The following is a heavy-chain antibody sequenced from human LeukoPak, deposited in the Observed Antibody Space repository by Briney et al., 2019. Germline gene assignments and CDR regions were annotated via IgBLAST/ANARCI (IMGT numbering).Heavy chain of an antibody. CDR1: GGSITSNNW. CDR2: THSSGAT. CDR3: AQHGDWCFDL. Sequence: SGTLSLTCVVSGGSITSNNWWSWVRQPPGKGLEWIGETHSSGATKYNPSLRSRVTISVDTSRSQFTLNLNSVTAADTAVYFCAQHGDWCFDLWGRGTLVTVSS. V-gene: IGHV4-4*02. D-gene: IGHD3-10*01. J-gene: IGHJ2*01.